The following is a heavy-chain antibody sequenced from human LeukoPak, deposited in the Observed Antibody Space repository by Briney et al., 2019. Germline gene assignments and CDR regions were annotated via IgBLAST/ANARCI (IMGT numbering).Heavy chain of an antibody. CDR3: AKISSSSIWFYP. CDR1: VGSITRGGYS. CDR2: IYHSGNT. V-gene: IGHV4-30-2*01. Sequence: SQTLSLTCAVSVGSITRGGYSWSWIRQPPGKGLEFIGYIYHSGNTYYNPSLKSQLTLSADRSQNQLCLKLTSVTAAETVFYYCAKISSSSIWFYPWGQGTLVTVSS. D-gene: IGHD6-6*01. J-gene: IGHJ5*02.